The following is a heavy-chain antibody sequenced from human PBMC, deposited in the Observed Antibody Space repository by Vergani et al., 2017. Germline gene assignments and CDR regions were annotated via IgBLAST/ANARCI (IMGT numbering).Heavy chain of an antibody. J-gene: IGHJ4*02. V-gene: IGHV3-23*01. CDR2: ISGSGGST. CDR3: AKDIVATIHIFDY. Sequence: TASGFTFSSYAMSWVRQAPGKGLEWVSAISGSGGSTYYADSVKGRFTISRDNSKNTLYLQMNSLRAEDTAVYYCAKDIVATIHIFDYWGQGTLVTVSS. D-gene: IGHD5-12*01. CDR1: GFTFSSYA.